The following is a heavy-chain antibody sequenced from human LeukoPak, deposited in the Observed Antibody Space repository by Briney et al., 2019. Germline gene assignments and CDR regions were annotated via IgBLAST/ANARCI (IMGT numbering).Heavy chain of an antibody. V-gene: IGHV3-23*01. D-gene: IGHD3-22*01. CDR1: GFIFSSYA. CDR3: AKDAYYYDSSTYP. J-gene: IGHJ5*02. CDR2: ITGTGGTT. Sequence: GGSLRLSCAASGFIFSSYAMSWVRQAPGKGLEWVSGITGTGGTTYYADSVKGRFTISRDNSKNTLSLQMDSLRAEDTAIYYCAKDAYYYDSSTYPWGQGTLVTVPS.